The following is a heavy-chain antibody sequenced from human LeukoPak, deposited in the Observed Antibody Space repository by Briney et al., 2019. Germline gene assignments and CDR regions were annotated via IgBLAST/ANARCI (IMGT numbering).Heavy chain of an antibody. CDR3: ANRYCSSTSCWIDY. J-gene: IGHJ4*02. CDR2: IRYDGSNK. Sequence: PGRSLRLSXAASGFTFSSYGMHWVRQAPGKGLEWVAFIRYDGSNKYYADSVKGRFTISRDNSKNTLYLQMNSLRAEDTAVYYCANRYCSSTSCWIDYWGQGTLVTVSS. CDR1: GFTFSSYG. V-gene: IGHV3-30*02. D-gene: IGHD2-2*01.